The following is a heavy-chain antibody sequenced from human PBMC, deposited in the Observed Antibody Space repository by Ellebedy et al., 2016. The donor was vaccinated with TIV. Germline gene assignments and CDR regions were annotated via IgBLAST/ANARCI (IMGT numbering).Heavy chain of an antibody. J-gene: IGHJ4*02. D-gene: IGHD2-15*01. Sequence: GESLKISCAASGFTFSSYGMHWVRQAPGKGLEWVSAIGGNGFATVYADSVKGRFTISRDNSKNTLSLQMNSLRPDDTAVYFCAKELYAGAHYCSDYWGQGTLVTVSS. CDR3: AKELYAGAHYCSDY. CDR2: IGGNGFAT. V-gene: IGHV3-23*01. CDR1: GFTFSSYG.